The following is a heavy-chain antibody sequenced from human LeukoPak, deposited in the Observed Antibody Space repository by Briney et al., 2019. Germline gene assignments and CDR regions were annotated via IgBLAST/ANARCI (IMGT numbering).Heavy chain of an antibody. CDR2: ISYDGSNK. CDR3: AKDWDYYDSVDY. V-gene: IGHV3-30*18. J-gene: IGHJ4*02. Sequence: SGRSLRLSCAASGFTFSSYGMHWVRQAPGKGLEWVAVISYDGSNKYYADSVKGRFTISRDNSKNTLYLQMNSLRAGDTAVYYCAKDWDYYDSVDYWGQGTLVTVSS. CDR1: GFTFSSYG. D-gene: IGHD3-22*01.